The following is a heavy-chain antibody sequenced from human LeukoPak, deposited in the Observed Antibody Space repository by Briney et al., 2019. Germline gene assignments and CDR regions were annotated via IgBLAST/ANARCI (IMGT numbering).Heavy chain of an antibody. D-gene: IGHD2-2*01. Sequence: KSSETLSLTCTVSGGSISSYYWSWIRQPPGKGLEWIGYIYYSGSTNYNPSLKSRVTISLDTSKNQFSLKLSSVTAADTAVYYCARGRGLKYQLPLFDDWGQGTLVTVSS. V-gene: IGHV4-59*01. CDR3: ARGRGLKYQLPLFDD. CDR1: GGSISSYY. CDR2: IYYSGST. J-gene: IGHJ4*02.